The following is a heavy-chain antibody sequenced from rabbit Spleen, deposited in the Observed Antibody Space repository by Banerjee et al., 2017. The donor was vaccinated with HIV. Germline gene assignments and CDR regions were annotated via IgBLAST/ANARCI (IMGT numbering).Heavy chain of an antibody. CDR1: GFSFSNKAV. V-gene: IGHV1S45*01. CDR3: ARDLAGAIGWNFYL. Sequence: QEQLEESGGDLVKPEGSLKLSCTASGFSFSNKAVMCWVRQAPGKGLEWIACINTATGKPVYATWAKGRFTISTTSSTTVTLQMTSLTAADTATYFCARDLAGAIGWNFYLWGQGTLVTVS. CDR2: INTATGKP. J-gene: IGHJ3*01. D-gene: IGHD4-1*01.